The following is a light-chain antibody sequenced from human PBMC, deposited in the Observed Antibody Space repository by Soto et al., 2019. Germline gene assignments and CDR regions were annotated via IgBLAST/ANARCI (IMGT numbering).Light chain of an antibody. V-gene: IGKV1-9*01. Sequence: DIQLTQSPSFLSASVGDRVTITCRASQGISNYLAWYQQKPGKAPKLLIYVASTLESGVPSRFSGSGSGTEFTLTISSLQPDDFATFYCQQYNSFSTFCQGTKVDIK. CDR1: QGISNY. CDR2: VAS. J-gene: IGKJ1*01. CDR3: QQYNSFST.